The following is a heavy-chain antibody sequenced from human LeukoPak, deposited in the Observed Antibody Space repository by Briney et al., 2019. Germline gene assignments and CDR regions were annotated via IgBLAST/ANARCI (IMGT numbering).Heavy chain of an antibody. D-gene: IGHD1-1*01. J-gene: IGHJ4*02. CDR1: GGSIRGDY. CDR3: ARDLGMSLDY. V-gene: IGHV4-4*07. Sequence: PSETLSLTCTVSGGSIRGDYRAWIRQPAGEPLEWIGRIFASGGTNYNPSLKSRVTMSVDTSKNQFSLKLSSVTAADTAVYYCARDLGMSLDYWGQGTLVTVSS. CDR2: IFASGGT.